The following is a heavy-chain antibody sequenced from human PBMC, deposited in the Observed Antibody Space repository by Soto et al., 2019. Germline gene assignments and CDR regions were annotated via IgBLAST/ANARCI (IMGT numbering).Heavy chain of an antibody. CDR3: ARHGGYCSSTSCYIRGYYYYYGMDV. CDR2: IYPGDSDT. V-gene: IGHV5-51*01. D-gene: IGHD2-2*02. J-gene: IGHJ6*02. Sequence: GESLKISCKGSGYSFTSYWIGWVRQMPGKGLEWMGIIYPGDSDTRYSPSFQGQVTISADKSISTAYLQWSSLKASDTAMYYCARHGGYCSSTSCYIRGYYYYYGMDVWGQGTTVTVS. CDR1: GYSFTSYW.